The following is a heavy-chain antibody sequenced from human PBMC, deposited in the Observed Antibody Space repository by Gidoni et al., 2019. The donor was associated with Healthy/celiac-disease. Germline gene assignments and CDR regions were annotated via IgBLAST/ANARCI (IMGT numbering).Heavy chain of an antibody. J-gene: IGHJ6*02. D-gene: IGHD3-9*01. CDR2: INPRGGST. CDR1: GYTFTSYY. V-gene: IGHV1-46*01. Sequence: QVQLVQSGAEVKKPGASVKVSCKASGYTFTSYYMHWVRQAPGQGLEWMGIINPRGGSTSDAQKFQGRVTMTRDTSTSTVYMELSSLRSEDTAVYYCARDRARYYDILTGSSDYYYGMDVWGQGTTVTVSS. CDR3: ARDRARYYDILTGSSDYYYGMDV.